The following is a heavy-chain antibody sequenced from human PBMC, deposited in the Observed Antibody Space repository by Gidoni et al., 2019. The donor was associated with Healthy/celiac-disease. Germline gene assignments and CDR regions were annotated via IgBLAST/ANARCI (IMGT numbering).Heavy chain of an antibody. J-gene: IGHJ4*02. Sequence: QVQLVESGGGVVKPGGSLRLSCAASGFTFSSDGMHWVRQAAGKGLEWVTVISYDGSNQYYADSVKGRFTCSRDNSKNTLYLQMNSLRAEYTAVYYCAKRGSGSYYQEIDYWGQGTLVTVS. CDR2: ISYDGSNQ. CDR3: AKRGSGSYYQEIDY. D-gene: IGHD3-10*01. V-gene: IGHV3-30*18. CDR1: GFTFSSDG.